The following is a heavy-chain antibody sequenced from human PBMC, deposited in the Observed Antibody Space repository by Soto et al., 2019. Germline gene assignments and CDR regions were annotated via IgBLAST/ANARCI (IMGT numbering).Heavy chain of an antibody. V-gene: IGHV5-51*01. CDR3: ACFARNFYKTGDD. CDR1: CYSCTRYW. CDR2: IYPGDSDT. Sequence: PGESLKISCEGSCYSCTRYWIGWVRQMPGKVLEWMGIIYPGDSDTRYSPSFQGQVTISADKSIRTVYLQWSSLKASDTAMYYCACFARNFYKTGDDCGQLTTVTVS. D-gene: IGHD3-10*01. J-gene: IGHJ4*01.